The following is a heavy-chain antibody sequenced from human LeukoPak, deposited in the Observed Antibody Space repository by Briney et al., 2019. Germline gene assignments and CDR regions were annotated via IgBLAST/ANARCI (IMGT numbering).Heavy chain of an antibody. CDR1: GGSIINGDDY. J-gene: IGHJ3*02. Sequence: SETLFLTCTVHGGSIINGDDYSGWIRQPPGKGLEWIGYIYYSGSTYYNPSLKSRVTISVDTSKNQFSLKLSSVTAADTAVYYCPRVTRMLGGFAVFDIWGQGTMVTVSS. V-gene: IGHV4-30-4*01. CDR3: PRVTRMLGGFAVFDI. D-gene: IGHD3-10*02. CDR2: IYYSGST.